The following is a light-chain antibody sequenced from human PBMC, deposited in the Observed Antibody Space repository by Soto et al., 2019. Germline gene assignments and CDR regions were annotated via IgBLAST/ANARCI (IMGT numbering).Light chain of an antibody. CDR2: EVS. CDR1: RTDIGGYNL. CDR3: SAYSAGTSLLV. Sequence: ALTQPASVSGSPGQTITISCTGTRTDIGGYNLVSWYQHHPGKAPKLLIHEVSNRPSGISNRFSGSKSDNMASLTISGLRAEDEADYYCSAYSAGTSLLVFGSGTKVTVL. V-gene: IGLV2-14*01. J-gene: IGLJ1*01.